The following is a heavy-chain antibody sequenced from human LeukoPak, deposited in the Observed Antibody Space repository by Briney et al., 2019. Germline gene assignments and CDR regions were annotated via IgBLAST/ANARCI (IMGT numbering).Heavy chain of an antibody. V-gene: IGHV1-18*01. J-gene: IGHJ5*02. CDR1: GYTFTSYG. Sequence: ASVKVSCKASGYTFTSYGISWVRQAPGQGLEWMGWISAYNGNTNYAQKLQGRVTMTTDTSTSTAYMELRSLRSDDTAVYYCTREVTIFGVVIYNWFDPWGQGTLVTVSS. CDR3: TREVTIFGVVIYNWFDP. CDR2: ISAYNGNT. D-gene: IGHD3-3*01.